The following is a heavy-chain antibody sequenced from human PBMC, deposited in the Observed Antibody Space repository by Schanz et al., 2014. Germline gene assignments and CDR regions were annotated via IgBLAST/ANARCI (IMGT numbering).Heavy chain of an antibody. V-gene: IGHV3-53*01. CDR1: GFTVNTNY. J-gene: IGHJ3*01. CDR2: MYINSGST. CDR3: ARDGGRDGYNLAFDV. D-gene: IGHD5-12*01. Sequence: VQLVESGGGLIQPGGSLSLSCAVSGFTVNTNYMSWVRQAPGKGLEWISSMYINSGSTQYADSVKGRFIISRDSSKNTLFLQMNSLRAEDTAVYFCARDGGRDGYNLAFDVWGQGTLVTVSS.